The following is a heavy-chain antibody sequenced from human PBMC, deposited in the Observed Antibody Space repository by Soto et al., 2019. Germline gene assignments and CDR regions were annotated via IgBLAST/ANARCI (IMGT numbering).Heavy chain of an antibody. J-gene: IGHJ4*02. CDR1: GLTFSNYA. CDR2: MSGSSSTT. CDR3: AKNQERELPRVIDF. D-gene: IGHD1-7*01. Sequence: LRLSCATSGLTFSNYAMSWVRQAPGGGLEWVSSMSGSSSTTYYADSVKGRFTISRDRSKNTLYLQMSSLRAEDTALYYCAKNQERELPRVIDFWGQGTLVTVSS. V-gene: IGHV3-23*01.